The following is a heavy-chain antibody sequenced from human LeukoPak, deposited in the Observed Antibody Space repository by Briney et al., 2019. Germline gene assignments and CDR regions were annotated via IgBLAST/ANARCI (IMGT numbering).Heavy chain of an antibody. CDR1: GFTFSSYW. CDR3: ARDGGYCSSASCYDDY. CDR2: VKQDGSEK. V-gene: IGHV3-7*01. D-gene: IGHD2-2*01. J-gene: IGHJ4*02. Sequence: GGSLRLSCAASGFTFSSYWMSWVRQVPGKGLEWVANVKQDGSEKYYVDSVMGRFTISRDNAKNSLYLQMNSLRAEDTAVYYCARDGGYCSSASCYDDYWGQGTLVTVSS.